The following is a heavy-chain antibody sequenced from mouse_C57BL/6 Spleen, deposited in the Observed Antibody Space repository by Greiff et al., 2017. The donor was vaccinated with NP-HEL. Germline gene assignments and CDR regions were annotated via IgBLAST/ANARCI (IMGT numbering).Heavy chain of an antibody. D-gene: IGHD2-3*01. CDR1: GYTFTSYG. CDR3: ARDGYYDYAMDY. V-gene: IGHV1-81*01. J-gene: IGHJ4*01. Sequence: QVQLKESGAELARPGASVKLSCKASGYTFTSYGISWVKQRTGQGLEWIGEIYPRSGNTYYNEKFKGKATLTADKSSSTAYMELRSLTSEDSAVYFCARDGYYDYAMDYWGQGTSVTVSS. CDR2: IYPRSGNT.